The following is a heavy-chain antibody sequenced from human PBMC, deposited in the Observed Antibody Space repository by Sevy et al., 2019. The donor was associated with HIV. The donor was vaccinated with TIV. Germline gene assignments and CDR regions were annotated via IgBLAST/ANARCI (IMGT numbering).Heavy chain of an antibody. J-gene: IGHJ4*02. CDR2: IYAGGTA. CDR1: GFDIRSNY. CDR3: ASEYCSRGSCFFDY. Sequence: GGSLRLSCVVSGFDIRSNYMSWVRQAPGKGLEWVSHIYAGGTAYNADSVKGRFTLSRDDSKNTVSLQMRSLSVEDSAVYYCASEYCSRGSCFFDYWGQGIQVTVSS. V-gene: IGHV3-53*01. D-gene: IGHD2-15*01.